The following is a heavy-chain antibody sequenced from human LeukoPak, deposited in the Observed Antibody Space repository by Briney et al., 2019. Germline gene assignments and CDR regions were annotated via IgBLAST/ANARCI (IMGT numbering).Heavy chain of an antibody. V-gene: IGHV3-21*06. CDR2: ITSSSSYI. Sequence: GGSLRLSCAASGFTFSSYEMNWVRQAPGKGLEWVSSITSSSSYIYYADSVKGRFTISRDNAKNSLYLQMDSLRVEDTAEYYCARDPYSGNYGAYYYYYMDVWGKGTTVTISS. CDR3: ARDPYSGNYGAYYYYYMDV. D-gene: IGHD1-26*01. J-gene: IGHJ6*03. CDR1: GFTFSSYE.